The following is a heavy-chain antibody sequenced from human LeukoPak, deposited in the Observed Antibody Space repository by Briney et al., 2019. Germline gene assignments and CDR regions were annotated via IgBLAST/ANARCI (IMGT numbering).Heavy chain of an antibody. CDR3: AKDIAAGGTAFDY. V-gene: IGHV3-9*03. D-gene: IGHD6-13*01. Sequence: GGSLRLSCAASGFTFDDYAMHWVRQAPGKGLEWVSGISWNSGSIGYADSVKGRFTISRDNAKNSLYLQMNSLRVEDMALYYCAKDIAAGGTAFDYWGQGTLVTVSS. CDR1: GFTFDDYA. CDR2: ISWNSGSI. J-gene: IGHJ4*02.